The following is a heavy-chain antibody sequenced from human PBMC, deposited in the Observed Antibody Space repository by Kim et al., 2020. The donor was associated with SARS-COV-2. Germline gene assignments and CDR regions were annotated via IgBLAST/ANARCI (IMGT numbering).Heavy chain of an antibody. Sequence: GGSLRLSCAAPGFTFDDYTMHWVRQAPGKGLEWVSLISWDGGSTYYADSVKGRFTISRDNSKNSLYLQMNSLRTEDTALYYCAKDMGERWLQLLGLRISGLDYWGQGTLVTVSS. CDR1: GFTFDDYT. J-gene: IGHJ4*02. CDR2: ISWDGGST. D-gene: IGHD5-12*01. CDR3: AKDMGERWLQLLGLRISGLDY. V-gene: IGHV3-43*01.